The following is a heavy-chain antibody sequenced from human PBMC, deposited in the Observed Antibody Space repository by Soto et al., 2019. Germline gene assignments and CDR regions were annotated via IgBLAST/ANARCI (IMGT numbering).Heavy chain of an antibody. V-gene: IGHV3-48*02. Sequence: GGSLRLSCTPSGFIFSDYSMNWVRQAPGKGLEWISYITTTSSTMYYADSVKGRFTISRDNAKNSLYLQMNNLRDEDTAVYYCARDSSGRQYYGMDVWGQGTTVTVSS. CDR1: GFIFSDYS. D-gene: IGHD3-22*01. CDR2: ITTTSSTM. J-gene: IGHJ6*02. CDR3: ARDSSGRQYYGMDV.